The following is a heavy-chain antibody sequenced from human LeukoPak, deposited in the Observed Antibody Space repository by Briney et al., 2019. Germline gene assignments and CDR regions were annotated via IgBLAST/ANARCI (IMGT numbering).Heavy chain of an antibody. CDR3: ARGGSYSSGWYPFDY. Sequence: PGRSLRLSCAVSGFTFSNYAMTWVRQAPGKGLEWVAIISYDGSHKYYADSVKGRFTISRDNSRDILYLQMNSLRAEDTAVYYCARGGSYSSGWYPFDYWGQGTLVTVSS. D-gene: IGHD6-19*01. CDR1: GFTFSNYA. V-gene: IGHV3-30*04. CDR2: ISYDGSHK. J-gene: IGHJ4*02.